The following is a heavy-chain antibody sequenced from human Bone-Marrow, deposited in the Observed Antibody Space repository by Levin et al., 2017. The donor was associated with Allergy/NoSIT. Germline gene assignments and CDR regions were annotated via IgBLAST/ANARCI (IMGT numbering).Heavy chain of an antibody. V-gene: IGHV4-59*01. CDR1: GGSINNYY. J-gene: IGHJ6*01. Sequence: SETLSLTCTVSGGSINNYYWNWIRQPPGKGLEWIGYIYYTGSTNYNPSLKSRVSISVDTSRNQFSLKLNSVTAADTAVYYCARDPILLGDMDLWGQGTTVTVSS. CDR3: ARDPILLGDMDL. CDR2: IYYTGST.